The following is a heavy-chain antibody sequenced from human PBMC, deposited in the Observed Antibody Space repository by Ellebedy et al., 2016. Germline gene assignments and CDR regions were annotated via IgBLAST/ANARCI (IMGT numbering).Heavy chain of an antibody. Sequence: ETLSLTCAASGFTFSDYGMNWVRQAPGKGLEWVSSISKSSTYIYYADSVKGRFTISRDNANKSMFLQMNNLRAEDTAVYYCAPHRYNSAWYWFDPWGQGTLVTVSS. D-gene: IGHD6-19*01. V-gene: IGHV3-21*01. CDR1: GFTFSDYG. CDR3: APHRYNSAWYWFDP. J-gene: IGHJ5*02. CDR2: ISKSSTYI.